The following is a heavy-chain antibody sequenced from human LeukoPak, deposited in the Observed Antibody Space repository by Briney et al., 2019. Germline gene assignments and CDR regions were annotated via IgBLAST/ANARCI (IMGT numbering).Heavy chain of an antibody. D-gene: IGHD1-20*01. CDR2: IYPGGSDT. Sequence: GESLKISCKGSGYSFTSYWIGWARQMPGKGLEWMGIIYPGGSDTRYSPSFQGQVTISADKSISTAYLQWSSLKAPDTAMYYCARPSRPYRYNWNDAYAHWGQGTLVTVSS. J-gene: IGHJ4*02. CDR3: ARPSRPYRYNWNDAYAH. CDR1: GYSFTSYW. V-gene: IGHV5-51*01.